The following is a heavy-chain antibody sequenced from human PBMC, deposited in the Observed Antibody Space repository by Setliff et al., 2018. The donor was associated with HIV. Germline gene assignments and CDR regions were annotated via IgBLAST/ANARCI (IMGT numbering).Heavy chain of an antibody. Sequence: GGSLRLSCAASGFTFSSYEMNWVRQAPGKGLEWVSYISSSSSTIYYADSVEGRFTISRDNAKNSLYLQMDSLRPKDTAAYYCARAPGWLFLSHYWGQGTLVTVSS. CDR3: ARAPGWLFLSHY. CDR2: ISSSSSTI. V-gene: IGHV3-48*03. J-gene: IGHJ4*02. CDR1: GFTFSSYE. D-gene: IGHD3-22*01.